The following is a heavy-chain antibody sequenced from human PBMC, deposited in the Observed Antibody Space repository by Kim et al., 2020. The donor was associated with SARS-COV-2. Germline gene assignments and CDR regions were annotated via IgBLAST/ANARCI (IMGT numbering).Heavy chain of an antibody. V-gene: IGHV1-2*06. Sequence: ASVKVSCKASGYTFTGYYMHWVRQAPGQGLEWMGRINPNSGGTNYAQKFQGRVTMTRDTSTSTAYMELSSLRSDDTAMYYCARVPIVGPTGDFDYWGQGTLAPVP. J-gene: IGHJ4*02. CDR3: ARVPIVGPTGDFDY. CDR2: INPNSGGT. D-gene: IGHD1-26*01. CDR1: GYTFTGYY.